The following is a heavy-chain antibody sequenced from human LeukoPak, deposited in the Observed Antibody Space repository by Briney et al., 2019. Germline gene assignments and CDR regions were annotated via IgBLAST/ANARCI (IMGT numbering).Heavy chain of an antibody. V-gene: IGHV3-23*01. D-gene: IGHD6-19*01. Sequence: SMRLSCAASGFTFRDEAMSWVRQAPGKVLDWVASISTIAREIYYADSVRGRFTISRDNSKNTLYLQMNSLGVGDTAVYYCVKNGARSGWYAQFASWGQGTLVTV. CDR3: VKNGARSGWYAQFAS. J-gene: IGHJ5*02. CDR1: GFTFRDEA. CDR2: ISTIAREI.